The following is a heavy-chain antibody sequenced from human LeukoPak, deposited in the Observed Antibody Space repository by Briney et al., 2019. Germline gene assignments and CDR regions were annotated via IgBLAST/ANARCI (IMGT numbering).Heavy chain of an antibody. V-gene: IGHV4-31*03. CDR3: AGGFDSSKMAY. D-gene: IGHD3-22*01. J-gene: IGHJ4*02. CDR2: IYDSRFT. Sequence: SQTLSLTCTVSGGSISSGSHYWSWIPHPPGKGVEWIGCIYDSRFTYYNPSLASRISISVDSSDNQLSLKFTSVTAADTAVYYCAGGFDSSKMAYWGQGTLVTVSS. CDR1: GGSISSGSHY.